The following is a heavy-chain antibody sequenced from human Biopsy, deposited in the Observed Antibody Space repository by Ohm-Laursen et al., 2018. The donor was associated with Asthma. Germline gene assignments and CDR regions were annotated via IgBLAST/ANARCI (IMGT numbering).Heavy chain of an antibody. J-gene: IGHJ4*02. D-gene: IGHD7-27*01. Sequence: GTLSLTCTVSGGSMSSSSYSWGWIRQPPGKGLEWIGSISYTGNTDIPSLRSRVTLSVDTSKNNFSLKLTSVTAADTAAFYCARHWNWGSFFDYWGQGMLVTVSS. CDR3: ARHWNWGSFFDY. CDR1: GGSMSSSSYS. CDR2: ISYTGNT. V-gene: IGHV4-39*01.